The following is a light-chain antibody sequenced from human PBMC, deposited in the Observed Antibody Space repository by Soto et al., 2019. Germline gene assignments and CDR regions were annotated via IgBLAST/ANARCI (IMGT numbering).Light chain of an antibody. J-gene: IGKJ4*01. CDR1: QDINIC. Sequence: IQLTQSPSFLSASVGDRVTITCRPRQDINICLAWYQQKPGKAPKLLIYTASTLQSGVPSRFSGSGSGTEFTLTISSLQPEDFATYYCQQLNNYPLTFGGGTTVEIK. CDR2: TAS. V-gene: IGKV1-9*01. CDR3: QQLNNYPLT.